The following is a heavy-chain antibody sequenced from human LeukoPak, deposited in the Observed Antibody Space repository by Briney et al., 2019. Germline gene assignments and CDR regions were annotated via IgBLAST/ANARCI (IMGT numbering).Heavy chain of an antibody. D-gene: IGHD6-6*01. CDR3: ATRIAARRGYFDY. CDR1: GYTLTELS. CDR2: FDPEDGET. Sequence: ASVKVSCKVSGYTLTELSMHWVRQAPGKGLEWMGGFDPEDGETIYAQKFQGRVTMTEDTSTDTAYMELSSLRSEDTSVYYCATRIAARRGYFDYWGQGTLVTVSS. J-gene: IGHJ4*02. V-gene: IGHV1-24*01.